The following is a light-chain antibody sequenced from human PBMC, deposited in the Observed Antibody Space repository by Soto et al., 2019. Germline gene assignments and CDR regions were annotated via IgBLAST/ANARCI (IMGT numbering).Light chain of an antibody. Sequence: DIVMTHPPLSLPVTPGEPASISCSSSHSLLHSNGYNYLDWYLQKPGQSPQLLIYLGSNRASGVPDRFSGGGSGTDFTLTISRLEPEDFAVYYCQQFSSYPLTFGGGTKV. CDR2: LGS. J-gene: IGKJ4*01. V-gene: IGKV2-28*01. CDR1: HSLLHSNGYNY. CDR3: QQFSSYPLT.